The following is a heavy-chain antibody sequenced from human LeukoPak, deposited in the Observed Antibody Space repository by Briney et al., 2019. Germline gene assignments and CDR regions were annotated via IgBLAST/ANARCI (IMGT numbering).Heavy chain of an antibody. CDR2: IYPGDSDT. CDR1: GYSFSNSW. J-gene: IGHJ4*02. V-gene: IGHV5-51*01. CDR3: ARAAVVTAQFDY. D-gene: IGHD2-21*02. Sequence: GESLKISCKGSGYSFSNSWIAWVRQMPGKGLEWMGIIYPGDSDTRYSPSFQGQVSISADKSISTAYLQWSSLKASDTAMYYCARAAVVTAQFDYWGQGTLVTVSS.